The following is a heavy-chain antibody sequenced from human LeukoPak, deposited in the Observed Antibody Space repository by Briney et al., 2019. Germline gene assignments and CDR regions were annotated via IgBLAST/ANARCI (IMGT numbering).Heavy chain of an antibody. CDR1: GGSISSSSYY. CDR2: IYYSGST. D-gene: IGHD1-26*01. V-gene: IGHV4-39*01. Sequence: SETLSLTCTVSGGSISSSSYYWGWIRQPPGKGLEWIGSIYYSGSTYYNPSLKSRVTISVDTSKNQFSLKLSSVTAADTAVYYCARQRGGELRTILDWFDPWAREPWSPSPQ. J-gene: IGHJ5*02. CDR3: ARQRGGELRTILDWFDP.